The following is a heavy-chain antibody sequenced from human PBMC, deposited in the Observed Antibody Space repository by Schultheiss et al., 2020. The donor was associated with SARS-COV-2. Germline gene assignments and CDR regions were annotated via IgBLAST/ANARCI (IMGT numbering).Heavy chain of an antibody. D-gene: IGHD3-10*01. V-gene: IGHV3-23*01. CDR2: ISGSGGST. CDR3: ARFAGMWFGELIPPFYYGMDV. J-gene: IGHJ6*02. CDR1: GFTFSSYA. Sequence: GGSLRLSCAASGFTFSSYAMSWVRQAPGKGLEWVSAISGSGGSTYYADSVKGRFTISRDNSKNTLYLQMNSLRAEDTAVYYCARFAGMWFGELIPPFYYGMDVWGQGTTVTVSS.